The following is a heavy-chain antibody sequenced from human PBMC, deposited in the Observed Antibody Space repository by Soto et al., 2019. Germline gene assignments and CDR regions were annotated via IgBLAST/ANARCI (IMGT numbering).Heavy chain of an antibody. CDR1: GFTFSSYA. J-gene: IGHJ4*02. CDR3: ARGLTVAGTFY. Sequence: GGSLRLSCAASGFTFSSYAMHWVRQAPGKGLEWVAVISYDGSNKYYADSVKGRFTISRDNSKNTLYLQMNSLRAEDTAVYYCARGLTVAGTFYWGQGTLVTVSS. D-gene: IGHD6-19*01. CDR2: ISYDGSNK. V-gene: IGHV3-30-3*01.